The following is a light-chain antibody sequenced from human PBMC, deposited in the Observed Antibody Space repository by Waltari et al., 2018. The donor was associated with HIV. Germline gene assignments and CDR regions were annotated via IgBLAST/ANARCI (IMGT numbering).Light chain of an antibody. CDR1: SSNVGTYNL. V-gene: IGLV2-14*02. CDR3: SSYTTGSTLVL. CDR2: EVT. J-gene: IGLJ2*01. Sequence: QSALTQPASVSGSPGQSITISCTGTSSNVGTYNLVSWYQQHPGKAPKLIIYEVTNRPSGVSSRFSGSKSGNTASLTISWLQADDEADYYCSSYTTGSTLVLFGGGTKLTVL.